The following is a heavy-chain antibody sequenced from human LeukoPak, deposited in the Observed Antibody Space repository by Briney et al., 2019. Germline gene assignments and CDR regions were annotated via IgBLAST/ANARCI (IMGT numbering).Heavy chain of an antibody. D-gene: IGHD4-17*01. CDR1: GFTFSSYG. Sequence: PGRSLRLSCAASGFTFSSYGIHWVRQAPGKGLEWVAVISYDGSNKYYADSVKGRFTISRDNSKNTLYLQMNSLRAEDTAVYYCAKDLYGDYGGGDFDYWGQGTLVTVSS. CDR3: AKDLYGDYGGGDFDY. CDR2: ISYDGSNK. V-gene: IGHV3-30*18. J-gene: IGHJ4*02.